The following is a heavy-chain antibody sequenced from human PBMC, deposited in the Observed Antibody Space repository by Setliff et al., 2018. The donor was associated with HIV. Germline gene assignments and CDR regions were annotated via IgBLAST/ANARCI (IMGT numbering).Heavy chain of an antibody. Sequence: GGSLRLSCEASGFAFGDYYMIWIRQTPERGLEWVSHISSDGRVTFYADSVKGRFTISRDNGKNSLYLQMNSLRAEDMALYYCAKGGAVAVAGTLVAHYFDYWGQGTRVTVSS. CDR1: GFAFGDYY. CDR3: AKGGAVAVAGTLVAHYFDY. CDR2: ISSDGRVT. V-gene: IGHV3-11*01. J-gene: IGHJ4*02. D-gene: IGHD6-19*01.